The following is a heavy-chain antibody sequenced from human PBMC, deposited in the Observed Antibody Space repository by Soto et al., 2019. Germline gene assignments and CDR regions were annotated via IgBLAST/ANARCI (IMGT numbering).Heavy chain of an antibody. J-gene: IGHJ5*02. D-gene: IGHD2-15*01. CDR2: ISSSSSYI. CDR3: SRDDERSGGSCYWFDP. Sequence: GGSMRLSWAAAEFTFGNHSIHWIRQAPGKGLEWVSSISSSSSYIYYADSVKGRFTISRDNAKNSLYLQMNGLRAEDTAVYYCSRDDERSGGSCYWFDPWGQGTLVTVSS. CDR1: EFTFGNHS. V-gene: IGHV3-21*01.